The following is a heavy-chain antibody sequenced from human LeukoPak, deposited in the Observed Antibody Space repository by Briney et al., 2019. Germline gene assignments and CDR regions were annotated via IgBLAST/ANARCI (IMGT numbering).Heavy chain of an antibody. CDR2: IRSKAYGGTT. V-gene: IGHV3-49*03. J-gene: IGHJ4*02. Sequence: GRSLRLSCTASGFTFGDYAMSWFRQAPGKGLEWVGFIRSKAYGGTTEYAASVKGRFTISRDDSKSIAYLQMNSLKTEDTAVYYCTSHDYGDLNYFDYWGQGTLVTVSS. D-gene: IGHD4-17*01. CDR1: GFTFGDYA. CDR3: TSHDYGDLNYFDY.